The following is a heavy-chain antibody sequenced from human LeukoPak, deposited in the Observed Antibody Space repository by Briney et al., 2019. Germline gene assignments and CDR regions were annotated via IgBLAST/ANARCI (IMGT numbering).Heavy chain of an antibody. V-gene: IGHV3-74*01. CDR1: GFTFDDYA. CDR3: AKGNAFDI. J-gene: IGHJ3*02. Sequence: GGSLRLSCAASGFTFDDYAMHWVRQAPGKGLVWVSRINSDGSTTNYADSVKGRFTISRDNAKNTLYLQMNSLGDEDTAVYYCAKGNAFDIWGQGTMVTVSS. CDR2: INSDGSTT.